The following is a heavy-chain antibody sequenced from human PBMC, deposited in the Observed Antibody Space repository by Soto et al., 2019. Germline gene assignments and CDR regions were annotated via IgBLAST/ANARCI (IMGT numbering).Heavy chain of an antibody. CDR2: IYYSVNT. Sequence: PSETLSLTCTVSGGSLSNHYWTWIRQSPGKGLEWIGSIYYSVNTNYNPSLDSRVTISVDTSKNQFFLQLTSVTTADTAVYYCARGEVVALGYWGQGTLVTVSS. CDR3: ARGEVVALGY. D-gene: IGHD2-15*01. V-gene: IGHV4-59*11. CDR1: GGSLSNHY. J-gene: IGHJ4*02.